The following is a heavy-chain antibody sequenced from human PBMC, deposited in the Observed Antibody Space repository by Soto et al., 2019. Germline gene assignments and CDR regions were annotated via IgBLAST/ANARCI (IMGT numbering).Heavy chain of an antibody. CDR2: IYWDDDR. D-gene: IGHD1-1*01. CDR3: AHTQFTTGANAFDV. Sequence: QITLKESGPTLVKPTQVLTLTCSFSGFSLSTLGAGVGWVRQPPGKALEWLARIYWDDDRQYSPSLKTRLTITKETSKNQVVLTLTNMDPVDTGTYFCAHTQFTTGANAFDVWGQGTIVTVSS. J-gene: IGHJ3*01. CDR1: GFSLSTLGAG. V-gene: IGHV2-5*02.